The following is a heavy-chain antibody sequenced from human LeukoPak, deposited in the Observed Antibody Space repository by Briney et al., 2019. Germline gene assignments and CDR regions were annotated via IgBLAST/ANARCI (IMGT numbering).Heavy chain of an antibody. Sequence: KASETLSLTCAVYGGSFSGYYWSWIRQPPGKGLEWIGEINHSGSTNYNPSLKSRVTISVDTSKNQFSLKLSSVTAADTAVYYCARGLMVRGVIPFDYWGQGTLVTVSS. V-gene: IGHV4-34*01. CDR3: ARGLMVRGVIPFDY. D-gene: IGHD3-10*01. J-gene: IGHJ4*02. CDR1: GGSFSGYY. CDR2: INHSGST.